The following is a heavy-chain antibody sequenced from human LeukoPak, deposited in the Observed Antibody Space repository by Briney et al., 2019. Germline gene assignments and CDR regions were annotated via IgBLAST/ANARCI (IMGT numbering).Heavy chain of an antibody. V-gene: IGHV4-38-2*02. Sequence: SETLSLTCTVSGSSISSDYYWGWIRQPPGKGLEWIGSIYDSGSAYYNPSLKSRVVISADPSKNQFSLKLSSVTAADTAVYYCARLLVPGWFDPWGQGTLVTVSS. CDR1: GSSISSDYY. J-gene: IGHJ5*02. CDR2: IYDSGSA. D-gene: IGHD2-2*01. CDR3: ARLLVPGWFDP.